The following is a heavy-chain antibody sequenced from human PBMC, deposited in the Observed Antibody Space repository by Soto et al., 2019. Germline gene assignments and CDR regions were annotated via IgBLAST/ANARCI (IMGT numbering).Heavy chain of an antibody. CDR2: IYRSGST. Sequence: QVQLQESGPGLVRPSETLSLTCTVSGASLTSGSYYWSWVRQPPGKGLEWIGYIYRSGSTNYNPSRKSRATISVDTSKYQFSLRLTSVTPADSAMYYCARWKYSYADLPGDWFDSWGQGTLVTVSS. CDR1: GASLTSGSYY. J-gene: IGHJ5*01. CDR3: ARWKYSYADLPGDWFDS. V-gene: IGHV4-61*01. D-gene: IGHD3-16*01.